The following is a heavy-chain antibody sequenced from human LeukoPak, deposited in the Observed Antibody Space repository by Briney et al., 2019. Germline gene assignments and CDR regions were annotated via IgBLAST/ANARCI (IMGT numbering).Heavy chain of an antibody. CDR2: IIPILGIA. CDR3: ARDCSSTSCYTDWFDP. J-gene: IGHJ5*02. V-gene: IGHV1-69*02. D-gene: IGHD2-2*02. Sequence: SVKVSCKASEGTFSSYTISWVRQAPGQGLEWMGRIIPILGIANYAQKFQGRVTITADKSTSTAYMELSSLRSEDTAVYYCARDCSSTSCYTDWFDPWGQGTLVTVSS. CDR1: EGTFSSYT.